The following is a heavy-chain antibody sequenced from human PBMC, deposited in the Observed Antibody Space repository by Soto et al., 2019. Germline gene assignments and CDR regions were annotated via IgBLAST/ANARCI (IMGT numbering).Heavy chain of an antibody. D-gene: IGHD2-21*01. CDR1: GFIFENSG. CDR2: ISWNSGNI. V-gene: IGHV3-9*01. J-gene: IGHJ4*02. CDR3: VKAGVRDLIVEVPVYFDI. Sequence: EVQLVESGGGLVQPGRSLRLSCAASGFIFENSGMHWVRQAPGKGLEWVSGISWNSGNIGYADSVKGRFSISRDNAKKSLYLQMNSLRPDDTAFYFCVKAGVRDLIVEVPVYFDIWGLGILVTVSS.